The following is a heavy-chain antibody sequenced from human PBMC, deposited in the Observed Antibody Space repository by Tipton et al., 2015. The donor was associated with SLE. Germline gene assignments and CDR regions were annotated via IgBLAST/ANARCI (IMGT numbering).Heavy chain of an antibody. CDR3: ARAFYDYVWGSPSHYFDY. Sequence: TLSLTCTVSGGSISSSSYYWGWIRQPPGKGLEWIGSIYYSGSTYYNPSLKSRVTISVDTSKNQFSLKLSSVTAADTAVYYCARAFYDYVWGSPSHYFDYWGQGTLVTVSS. J-gene: IGHJ4*02. CDR1: GGSISSSSYY. V-gene: IGHV4-39*01. CDR2: IYYSGST. D-gene: IGHD3-16*01.